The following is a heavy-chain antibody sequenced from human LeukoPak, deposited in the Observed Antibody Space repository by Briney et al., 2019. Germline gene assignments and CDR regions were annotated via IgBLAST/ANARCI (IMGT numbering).Heavy chain of an antibody. CDR3: ARNRESYWVTELDY. CDR2: ISSSSSYI. V-gene: IGHV3-21*04. J-gene: IGHJ4*02. CDR1: GFTFSSYS. Sequence: GGSLRLSCAASGFTFSSYSMNWVRQAPGKGLEWVSSISSSSSYIYYADSVKGRFTISRDNSKNTLYLQMNSLRAEDTAVYYCARNRESYWVTELDYWGQGTLVTVSS. D-gene: IGHD3-16*01.